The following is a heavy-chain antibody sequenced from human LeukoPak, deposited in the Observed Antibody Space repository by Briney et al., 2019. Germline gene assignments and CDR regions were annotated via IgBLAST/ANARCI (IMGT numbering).Heavy chain of an antibody. Sequence: GGSLRLSCAASGFTFDDYAMHWVRQAPGKGLEWVSGISWNSGSIGYADSVKGRFTISRDNAKNSLYLQMNSLRTEGTALYYCAKAVAVVPASFDYWGQGTLVTVSS. D-gene: IGHD2-2*01. J-gene: IGHJ4*02. V-gene: IGHV3-9*01. CDR2: ISWNSGSI. CDR1: GFTFDDYA. CDR3: AKAVAVVPASFDY.